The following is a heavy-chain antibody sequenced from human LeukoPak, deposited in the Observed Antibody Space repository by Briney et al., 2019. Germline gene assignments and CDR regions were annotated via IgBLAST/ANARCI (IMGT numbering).Heavy chain of an antibody. CDR1: GFTFSSYG. J-gene: IGHJ3*02. D-gene: IGHD2-2*01. CDR3: ASSAAAMWLYSVAFDI. V-gene: IGHV3-23*01. Sequence: GGSLRLSCAASGFTFSSYGMSWVRQAPGKGLEWVSAISGSGGSTYYADSVKGRFTISRDNSKNTLYLQMNSLRAEDTAVYYCASSAAAMWLYSVAFDIWGQGTMVTVSS. CDR2: ISGSGGST.